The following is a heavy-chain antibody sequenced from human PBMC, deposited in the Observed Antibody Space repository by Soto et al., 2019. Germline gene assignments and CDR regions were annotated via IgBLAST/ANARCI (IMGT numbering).Heavy chain of an antibody. V-gene: IGHV1-8*01. Sequence: GASVKVSCKASGYTFTISDINWVRQATGQGLAWMGWMNPNLGNTGYAQKLQGRVTITADESTSTAYMELSSLRSEDTAVYYFARVVGQYDSSGPFDYWGQGTLVTVS. CDR1: GYTFTISD. J-gene: IGHJ4*02. CDR3: ARVVGQYDSSGPFDY. CDR2: MNPNLGNT. D-gene: IGHD3-22*01.